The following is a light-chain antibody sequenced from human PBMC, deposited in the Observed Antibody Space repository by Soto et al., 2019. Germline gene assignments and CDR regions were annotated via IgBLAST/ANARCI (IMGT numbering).Light chain of an antibody. J-gene: IGKJ2*01. V-gene: IGKV1-5*01. CDR3: QQYNSYPYT. Sequence: DLQMTQSPSTLSASVGDRVTITCRASQSISSWLAWYQQKPGKAPKLLIYDASSLESGVPSRFSGSGSGTEFTLTVSSRQPDDFATYYCQQYNSYPYTFGQGTKLEIK. CDR2: DAS. CDR1: QSISSW.